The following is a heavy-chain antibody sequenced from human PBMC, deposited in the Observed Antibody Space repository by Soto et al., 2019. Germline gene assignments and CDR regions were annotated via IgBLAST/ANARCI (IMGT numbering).Heavy chain of an antibody. CDR2: FDPEDGET. J-gene: IGHJ3*02. Sequence: QVQLVQSGAEVKKPGASVKVSCKVSGYTLTELSMHWVRQAPGKGLEWMGGFDPEDGETIYAQKFQGRVTMTEDSSKDTAYMELSSLRSEDTAVYYCATAKPPYCSGGSCYSRGGAFDIWCQGTMVTVSS. CDR1: GYTLTELS. V-gene: IGHV1-24*01. D-gene: IGHD2-15*01. CDR3: ATAKPPYCSGGSCYSRGGAFDI.